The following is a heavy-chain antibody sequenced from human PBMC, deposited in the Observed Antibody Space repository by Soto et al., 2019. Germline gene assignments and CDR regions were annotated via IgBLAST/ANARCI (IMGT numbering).Heavy chain of an antibody. J-gene: IGHJ6*02. V-gene: IGHV3-23*01. CDR2: ISGSGGST. CDR3: AKSERRLAHVPHVTATYGMDV. D-gene: IGHD6-25*01. CDR1: GFTFSSYA. Sequence: GGSLRLSCAASGFTFSSYAMSWVRQAPGKGLEWVSAISGSGGSTYYADSVKGRFTISRDSSKNTLYLQMNSLRAEDTDVYYCAKSERRLAHVPHVTATYGMDVWGQGTTATVSS.